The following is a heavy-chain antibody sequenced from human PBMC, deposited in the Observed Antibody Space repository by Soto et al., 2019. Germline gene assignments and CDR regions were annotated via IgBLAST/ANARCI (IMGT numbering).Heavy chain of an antibody. CDR3: ARTIAAAGGTPYFDI. J-gene: IGHJ2*01. CDR2: INQDGSER. V-gene: IGHV3-7*02. Sequence: PGGSLRLSCAASGFTFCSYWMTWVRQAPGKGLEWVANINQDGSERYYVDSVKGRFTIPTDAAKNSLFLQINSLRAEDTAVYYCARTIAAAGGTPYFDICGRGTLVTVSS. D-gene: IGHD6-13*01. CDR1: GFTFCSYW.